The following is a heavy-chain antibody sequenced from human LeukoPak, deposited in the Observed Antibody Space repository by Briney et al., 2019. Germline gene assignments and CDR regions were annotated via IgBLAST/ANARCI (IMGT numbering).Heavy chain of an antibody. J-gene: IGHJ3*02. CDR2: IYYSGNT. D-gene: IGHD4-11*01. V-gene: IGHV4-39*01. CDR1: GGSISSDDYY. CDR3: ARHHSHQFDI. Sequence: PSETLSLTCTVSGGSISSDDYYWGWIRQPPGKGLEWIGTIYYSGNTFHNPSLKSRVTISVDTSKNQFSLKLSSVTAADTAVYYCARHHSHQFDIWGQGTMVIVSS.